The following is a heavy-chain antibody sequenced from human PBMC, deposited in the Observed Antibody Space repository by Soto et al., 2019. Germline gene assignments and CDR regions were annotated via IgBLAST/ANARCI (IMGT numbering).Heavy chain of an antibody. CDR3: ARERSAAGTGWFDP. D-gene: IGHD6-13*01. Sequence: ASVKVSCKASGYTFTRSGISWVRQAPGQGLEWLRWINPDNGNTNYAQHLQGRVSLTTDTSTSTAYMDLRSLRSDDTAVYYCARERSAAGTGWFDPWGQGTLVTSPQ. V-gene: IGHV1-18*01. CDR1: GYTFTRSG. J-gene: IGHJ5*02. CDR2: INPDNGNT.